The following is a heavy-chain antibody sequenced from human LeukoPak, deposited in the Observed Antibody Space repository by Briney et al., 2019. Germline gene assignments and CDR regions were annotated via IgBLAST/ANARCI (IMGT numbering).Heavy chain of an antibody. V-gene: IGHV1-3*01. CDR3: ASRPPYYDILTGYYNGGDYYYGMDV. CDR1: GYTFTSYG. J-gene: IGHJ6*02. CDR2: INAGNGNT. D-gene: IGHD3-9*01. Sequence: ASVKVSCKASGYTFTSYGISWVRQAPGQGLEWMGWINAGNGNTKYSQKFQGRVTITRDTSASTAYMELSSLRSEDTAVYYCASRPPYYDILTGYYNGGDYYYGMDVWGQGTTVTVSS.